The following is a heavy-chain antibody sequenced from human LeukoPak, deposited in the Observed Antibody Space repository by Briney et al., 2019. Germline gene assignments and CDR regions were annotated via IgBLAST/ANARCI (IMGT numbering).Heavy chain of an antibody. CDR2: INPSGGST. CDR1: GYTCTSYY. Sequence: ASVKVSCKASGYTCTSYYMHWVRQAPGQGLEWMGIINPSGGSTSYAQKFQGRVTMTRDTSTSTVYMELSSLRSEDTAVYYCAREGTGVYYYDSSGLFDYWGQGTLVTVSS. J-gene: IGHJ4*02. CDR3: AREGTGVYYYDSSGLFDY. V-gene: IGHV1-46*01. D-gene: IGHD3-22*01.